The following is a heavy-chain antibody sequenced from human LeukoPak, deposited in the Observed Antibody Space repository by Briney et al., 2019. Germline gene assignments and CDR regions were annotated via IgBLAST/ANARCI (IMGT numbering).Heavy chain of an antibody. CDR3: ATDPTVGFEDGMDV. J-gene: IGHJ6*02. CDR1: GYTLTELS. CDR2: FDPEDGET. D-gene: IGHD4-11*01. Sequence: ASVKVSCKVSGYTLTELSMHWVRQAPGKGLEWMGGFDPEDGETIYAQKFQGRVTMTEDTSTDTAYMELSSLRSEDTAVYYCATDPTVGFEDGMDVWGQETTVTVSS. V-gene: IGHV1-24*01.